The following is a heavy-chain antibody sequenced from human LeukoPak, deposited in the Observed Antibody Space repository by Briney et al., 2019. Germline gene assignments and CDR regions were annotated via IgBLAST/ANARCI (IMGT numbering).Heavy chain of an antibody. CDR1: GGSISSSSYY. CDR2: IYCSGST. J-gene: IGHJ5*02. CDR3: ARQRTTSFDP. V-gene: IGHV4-39*01. Sequence: SETLSLTCTVSGGSISSSSYYWGWIRQPPGTGLEWIGSIYCSGSTYYNPSLKSRVTISVDTSKNQFSLKLSSVTAADTAVYYCARQRTTSFDPWGQGTLVTVSS. D-gene: IGHD2/OR15-2a*01.